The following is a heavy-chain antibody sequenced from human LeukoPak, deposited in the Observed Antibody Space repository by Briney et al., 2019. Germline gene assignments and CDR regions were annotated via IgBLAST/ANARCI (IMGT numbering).Heavy chain of an antibody. CDR3: ARTYSWSLSRFDY. Sequence: GGSLRLSCAASGFTFSSYAMSWVRQAPGKGLEWVSGISGSGDTNYADSVKGRFTISRDNSKNTLYLQMNSLRAEDTAVYYCARTYSWSLSRFDYWGQGTLVTVSS. J-gene: IGHJ4*02. V-gene: IGHV3-23*01. CDR2: ISGSGDT. D-gene: IGHD3-16*02. CDR1: GFTFSSYA.